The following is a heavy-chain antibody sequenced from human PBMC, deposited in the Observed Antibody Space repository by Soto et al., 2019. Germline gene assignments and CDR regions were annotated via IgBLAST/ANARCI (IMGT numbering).Heavy chain of an antibody. CDR3: ARGLIAARAIRTSGTHAFDI. CDR1: GFTFSNYA. D-gene: IGHD6-6*01. Sequence: QPGGSLRLSCTASGFTFSNYAMHWVRQAPGKGLEWVAVISYDGSNKYYADSVKGRITISRDNSKNTLYLQMNSLRAEDTAVYYCARGLIAARAIRTSGTHAFDIWGQGTMVTVSS. J-gene: IGHJ3*02. CDR2: ISYDGSNK. V-gene: IGHV3-30-3*01.